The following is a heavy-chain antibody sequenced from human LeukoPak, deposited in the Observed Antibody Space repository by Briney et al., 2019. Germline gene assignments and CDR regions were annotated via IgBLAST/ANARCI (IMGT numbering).Heavy chain of an antibody. CDR2: ISSSSSYI. D-gene: IGHD3-3*01. Sequence: PGRSLRLSCAASGFTFSSYSMNWVRQAPGKGLEWVSSISSSSSYIYYADSVKGRFTISRDNAKNSLYLQMNSLRAEDTAVYYCARDQPITIFGVVTVDAFDIWGQGTMVTVSS. CDR3: ARDQPITIFGVVTVDAFDI. J-gene: IGHJ3*02. CDR1: GFTFSSYS. V-gene: IGHV3-21*01.